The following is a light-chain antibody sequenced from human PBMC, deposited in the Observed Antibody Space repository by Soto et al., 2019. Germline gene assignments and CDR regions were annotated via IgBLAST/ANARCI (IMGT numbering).Light chain of an antibody. CDR1: QSISSW. CDR3: QQYNSYSWT. V-gene: IGKV1-5*01. J-gene: IGKJ1*01. CDR2: DAS. Sequence: IQMTPSPSTPSASVGDRVTITFRASQSISSWLAWYQQKPGKAPKLLIYDASSLESGVPSRFSGSGSGTEFTLTISSLQPDDFATYYCQQYNSYSWTFGQGTKVDIK.